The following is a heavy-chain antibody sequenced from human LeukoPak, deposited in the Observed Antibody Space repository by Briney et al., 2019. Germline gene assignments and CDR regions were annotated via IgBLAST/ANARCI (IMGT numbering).Heavy chain of an antibody. D-gene: IGHD5-24*01. J-gene: IGHJ4*02. CDR3: ARAGRDGYNFYLDY. CDR1: GGSIVSYH. V-gene: IGHV4-59*08. Sequence: SETLSLTCTVSGGSIVSYHWTWIRQPPGKGLEWIGYIYYSGTTNYNPSVKSRVTISVDTSRDQFSLNLSSVTAADTAVYYCARAGRDGYNFYLDYWGQGTLVTVSS. CDR2: IYYSGTT.